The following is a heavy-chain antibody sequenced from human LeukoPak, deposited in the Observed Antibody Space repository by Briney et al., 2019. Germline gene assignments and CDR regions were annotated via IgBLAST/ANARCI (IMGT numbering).Heavy chain of an antibody. CDR1: GFTSSSYG. D-gene: IGHD2-2*01. CDR2: IWYDGSNK. V-gene: IGHV3-33*01. J-gene: IGHJ6*02. CDR3: ARGGGRWLCQYGMDV. Sequence: GGSLRLSCAASGFTSSSYGMNWVRQAPGKGLEWVAVIWYDGSNKYYADSVKGRFTISRDNSKNTLYLQMNSLRAEDTAVYYCARGGGRWLCQYGMDVWGQGTTVIVSS.